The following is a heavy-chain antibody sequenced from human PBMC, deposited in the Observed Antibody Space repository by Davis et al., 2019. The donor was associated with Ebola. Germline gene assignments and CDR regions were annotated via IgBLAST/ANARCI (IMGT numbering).Heavy chain of an antibody. Sequence: KVSCKASGYTFTSYGISWVRQMPGKGLEWMGIIYPGDSDTRYSPSFQGQVTISADKSISTAYLQWSSLKASDTAMYYCARRSVYYVMDVWGQGTTVTVSS. V-gene: IGHV5-51*01. J-gene: IGHJ6*02. CDR3: ARRSVYYVMDV. CDR2: IYPGDSDT. CDR1: GYTFTSYG.